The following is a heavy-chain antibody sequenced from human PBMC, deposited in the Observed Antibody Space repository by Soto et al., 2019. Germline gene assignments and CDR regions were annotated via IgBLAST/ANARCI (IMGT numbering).Heavy chain of an antibody. CDR1: GGTFSSYA. J-gene: IGHJ4*02. V-gene: IGHV1-69*01. Sequence: QVQLVQSGAEVKKPGSSVKVSCKASGGTFSSYAISWVRQAPGQGLEWMGGIIPIFGTANYAQKFQGRVTITADESTSTAYMELSSLRSEDTAVYYCARDNYYDSSCYYYASFDYWGQGTLVTVSS. CDR3: ARDNYYDSSCYYYASFDY. CDR2: IIPIFGTA. D-gene: IGHD3-22*01.